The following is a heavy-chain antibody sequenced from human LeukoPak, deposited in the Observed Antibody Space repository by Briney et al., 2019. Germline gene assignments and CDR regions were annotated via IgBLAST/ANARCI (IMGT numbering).Heavy chain of an antibody. D-gene: IGHD3-22*01. CDR1: EGTFSSYA. J-gene: IGHJ4*02. Sequence: GASVKVSCKASEGTFSSYAISWVRQAPGQGLEWMGRIIPILGIANYAQKFQGRVTITADKSTSTAYMELSSLRSEDTAVYYCARDKGHYYDSSGHFDYWGQGTLVTVSS. CDR3: ARDKGHYYDSSGHFDY. CDR2: IIPILGIA. V-gene: IGHV1-69*04.